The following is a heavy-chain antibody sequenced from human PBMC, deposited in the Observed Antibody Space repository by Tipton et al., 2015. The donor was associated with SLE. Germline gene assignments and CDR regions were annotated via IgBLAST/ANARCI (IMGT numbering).Heavy chain of an antibody. CDR2: IYHSGST. CDR3: ARDAFGIAAAGGFDY. CDR1: GYSISSGYY. Sequence: TLSLTCTVSGYSISSGYYWGWIRQSPGKGLEWIGSIYHSGSTDDNPSFKSRVTMSVDTSKNQFSLNLNSVTAADTAVYYCARDAFGIAAAGGFDYWGQGTLVTVSS. D-gene: IGHD6-13*01. J-gene: IGHJ4*02. V-gene: IGHV4-38-2*02.